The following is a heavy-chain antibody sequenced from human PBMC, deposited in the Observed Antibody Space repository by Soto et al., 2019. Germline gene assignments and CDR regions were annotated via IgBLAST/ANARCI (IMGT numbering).Heavy chain of an antibody. Sequence: QVQLQESGPGLVKPSETLSLTCTVSGGSLSNHYWSWLRQPPGKGLEWIGYIYYNGNPNYNPSLKSRVTRSVDTSKNRISLMFSSVAAADTAVDYCTKANWYSEYGGQGTLVTVSS. J-gene: IGHJ4*02. CDR3: TKANWYSEY. D-gene: IGHD2-21*02. CDR1: GGSLSNHY. V-gene: IGHV4-59*11. CDR2: IYYNGNP.